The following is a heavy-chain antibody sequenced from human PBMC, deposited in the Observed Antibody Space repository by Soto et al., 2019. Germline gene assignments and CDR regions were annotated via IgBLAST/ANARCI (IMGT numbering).Heavy chain of an antibody. Sequence: GGSPRLSCAASGFTVSSNYMSWVRQAPGKGLEWVSVIYSGGSTYYADSVKGRFTISRDNSKNTLYLQMNSLRAEDTAVYYCARDISSGWYEGFDYWGQGTLVTVSS. V-gene: IGHV3-66*01. CDR1: GFTVSSNY. CDR2: IYSGGST. D-gene: IGHD6-19*01. CDR3: ARDISSGWYEGFDY. J-gene: IGHJ4*02.